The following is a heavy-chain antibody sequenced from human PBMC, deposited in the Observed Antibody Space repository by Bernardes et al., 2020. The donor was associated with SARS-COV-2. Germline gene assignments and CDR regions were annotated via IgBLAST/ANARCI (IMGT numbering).Heavy chain of an antibody. CDR2: INWNGGST. Sequence: GGSLRLSCAASGFTFDDYGMSWVRQAPGKGLEWVSGINWNGGSTGYADSVKGRFTISRDNAKNSLYLQMNSLRAEDTALYHCWTGGYSSGYYYGMDVWGQGTTVTVSS. CDR1: GFTFDDYG. V-gene: IGHV3-20*01. CDR3: WTGGYSSGYYYGMDV. J-gene: IGHJ6*02. D-gene: IGHD6-25*01.